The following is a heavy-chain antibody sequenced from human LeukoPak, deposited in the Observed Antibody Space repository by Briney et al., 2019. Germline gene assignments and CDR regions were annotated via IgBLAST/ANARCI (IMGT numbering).Heavy chain of an antibody. CDR1: GFTFSSNA. J-gene: IGHJ4*02. CDR3: ARDQVAAVAPELDC. D-gene: IGHD6-19*01. Sequence: GGSLRLSCAGSGFTFSSNAMTWVRQAPGKGLEWVAVISYDGSNKYYADSVKGRFTISRDNSKNTLYLQMNSLRAEDTAVYYCARDQVAAVAPELDCWGQGTLVTVSS. CDR2: ISYDGSNK. V-gene: IGHV3-30-3*01.